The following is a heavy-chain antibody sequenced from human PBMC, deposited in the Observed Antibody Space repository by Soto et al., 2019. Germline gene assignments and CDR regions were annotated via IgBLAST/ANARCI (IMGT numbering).Heavy chain of an antibody. D-gene: IGHD3-3*01. Sequence: EVQLVESGGGLVKPGGSLRLSCAASGFTFSSYSMNWVRQAPGKGLEWVSSISSSSSYIYYADSVKGRFTISRDNAKNSLYLQMNSLRAEDTAVYYCARHPDFGVAGDYWGQGTLVTVSS. CDR1: GFTFSSYS. CDR3: ARHPDFGVAGDY. CDR2: ISSSSSYI. J-gene: IGHJ4*02. V-gene: IGHV3-21*01.